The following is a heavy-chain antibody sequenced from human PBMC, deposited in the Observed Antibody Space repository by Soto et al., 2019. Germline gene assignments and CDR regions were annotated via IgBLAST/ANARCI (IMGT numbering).Heavy chain of an antibody. CDR3: VKDGSSGWPYFNDMDV. D-gene: IGHD6-19*01. V-gene: IGHV3-30*18. Sequence: QVQLVESGGGVVQPGRSLRLSCAASGFTFSSYGMHWVRQAPGKGLEWVAVISNDGRNKYYADAVKGRFTISRANSKNALYLQMSRLRAEDTAVYYCVKDGSSGWPYFNDMDVWGQGATVTVSS. J-gene: IGHJ6*02. CDR2: ISNDGRNK. CDR1: GFTFSSYG.